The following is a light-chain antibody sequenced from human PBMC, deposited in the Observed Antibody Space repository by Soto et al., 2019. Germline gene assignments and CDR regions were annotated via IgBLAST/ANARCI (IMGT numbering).Light chain of an antibody. V-gene: IGLV1-44*01. Sequence: QAVVTQPPSASGTPGQRVTISCSGSSSNIGSNTVHWYLQLPGTAPKLLIHSNNHRPSGVPDRFPGSKSGTLASLAISGLQSGDEASYFCATWGYSLNGPVLGGGTTLCVL. CDR3: ATWGYSLNGPV. CDR1: SSNIGSNT. CDR2: SNN. J-gene: IGLJ2*01.